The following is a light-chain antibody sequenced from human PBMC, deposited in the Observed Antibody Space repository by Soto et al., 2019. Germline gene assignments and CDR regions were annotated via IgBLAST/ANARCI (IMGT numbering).Light chain of an antibody. CDR1: QSVSNN. CDR2: DAS. V-gene: IGKV3-15*01. Sequence: EIVMTQSPATLSVSPGERATLSCRASQSVSNNLAWYQQTPGQAPRLLIYDASTRATGIPARFSGSGSGTEFTLTISSLQSDDFGVYYCQHYSNWPLTVGGGTKVEIK. J-gene: IGKJ4*01. CDR3: QHYSNWPLT.